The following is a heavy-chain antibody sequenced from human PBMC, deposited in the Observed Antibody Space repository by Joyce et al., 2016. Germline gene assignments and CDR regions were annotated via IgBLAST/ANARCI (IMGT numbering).Heavy chain of an antibody. D-gene: IGHD6-19*01. Sequence: QVQLQESGPGLVKPSETLSLTCTVSHDSIAKKYWSWIRQPPGKGLEWIAYIYYRGSTDYNPSLKSRVTISMDTSKNQFSLNLTSVTAADTAVYYCARGPRSGWFDAFDIWGLGTTVVVSS. J-gene: IGHJ3*02. CDR1: HDSIAKKY. CDR2: IYYRGST. CDR3: ARGPRSGWFDAFDI. V-gene: IGHV4-59*01.